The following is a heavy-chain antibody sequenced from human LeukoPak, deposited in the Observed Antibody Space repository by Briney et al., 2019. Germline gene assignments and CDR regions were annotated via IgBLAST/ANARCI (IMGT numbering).Heavy chain of an antibody. CDR2: IYYSGST. D-gene: IGHD6-19*01. CDR1: GGSISSSSYY. J-gene: IGHJ4*02. CDR3: ARDSVAGDKKPLDY. V-gene: IGHV4-39*07. Sequence: SETLSLTCTVSGGSISSSSYYWGWIRQPPGKGLEWIGSIYYSGSTYYNPSLKSRVTISVDTSKNQFSLKLSSVTAADTAVYYCARDSVAGDKKPLDYWGQGTLVTVSS.